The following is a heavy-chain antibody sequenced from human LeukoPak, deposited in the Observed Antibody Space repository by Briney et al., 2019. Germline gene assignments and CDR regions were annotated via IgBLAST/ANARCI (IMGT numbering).Heavy chain of an antibody. D-gene: IGHD3-3*01. J-gene: IGHJ2*01. CDR3: ARVARITIFGVVFIDWYFDL. CDR1: GFTFDDYA. Sequence: GGSLRLSCAASGFTFDDYAMHWVRQAPGKGLEWVSGISWNSGSIGYADSVKGRFTISRDNAKNSLYLQMNSLRAEDTAVYYCARVARITIFGVVFIDWYFDLWGRGTLVTVSS. CDR2: ISWNSGSI. V-gene: IGHV3-9*01.